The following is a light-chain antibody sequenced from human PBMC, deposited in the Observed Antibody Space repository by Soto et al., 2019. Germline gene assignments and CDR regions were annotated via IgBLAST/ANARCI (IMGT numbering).Light chain of an antibody. CDR2: DVS. V-gene: IGLV2-14*01. Sequence: QSVLTQPASVSGSPGQSITISCTGTSSDVGGYNYVSWYQQHPGKAPKLMIYDVSNRPSGVSNRFSGSKSGNTASLTISGLQVEDEADYYCCSYTSSSTLEVFGTGTKLTVL. J-gene: IGLJ1*01. CDR3: CSYTSSSTLEV. CDR1: SSDVGGYNY.